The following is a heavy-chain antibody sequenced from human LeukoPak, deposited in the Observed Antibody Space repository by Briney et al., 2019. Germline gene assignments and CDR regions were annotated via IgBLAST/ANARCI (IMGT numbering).Heavy chain of an antibody. CDR2: VYYSGST. J-gene: IGHJ4*02. CDR1: GGSISSGGYY. CDR3: ARGGYDFWSGYYTRYYFDY. D-gene: IGHD3-3*01. V-gene: IGHV4-61*08. Sequence: SQTLSLTCTISGGSISSGGYYWSWIRQPPGKGLEWIGYVYYSGSTNYNPSLKSRVTISVDTSKNQFSLKLSSVTAADTAVYYCARGGYDFWSGYYTRYYFDYWGQGTLVTVSS.